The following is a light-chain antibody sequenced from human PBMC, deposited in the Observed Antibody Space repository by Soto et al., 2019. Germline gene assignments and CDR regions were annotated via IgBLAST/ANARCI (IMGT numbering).Light chain of an antibody. CDR1: CSNIGSNY. CDR2: RNN. J-gene: IGLJ3*02. CDR3: AAWDDSLSGWV. Sequence: QSVLTQPPSASGTPGQRVTISCSGSCSNIGSNYVYWYQQLPGTAPKLLIYRNNQRPSGVPDRFSGSKSGTSASLAISGLRSEDEADYYCAAWDDSLSGWVFGGGTQLTVL. V-gene: IGLV1-47*01.